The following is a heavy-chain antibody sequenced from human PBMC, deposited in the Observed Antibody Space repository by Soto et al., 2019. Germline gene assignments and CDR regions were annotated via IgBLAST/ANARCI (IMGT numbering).Heavy chain of an antibody. Sequence: QVQLVESGGGVVQPGTSLRLSCAASGFRFKSFVMHWVRQAPGKGLEWVAFTSYDGNNKDYGDSVKGRFTVSRDNSQNTLHLQMDVLRPEDSALYYGARWGTTGGFDLWGQGTLVSVSS. CDR1: GFRFKSFV. V-gene: IGHV3-30*19. D-gene: IGHD3-16*01. CDR3: ARWGTTGGFDL. J-gene: IGHJ4*02. CDR2: TSYDGNNK.